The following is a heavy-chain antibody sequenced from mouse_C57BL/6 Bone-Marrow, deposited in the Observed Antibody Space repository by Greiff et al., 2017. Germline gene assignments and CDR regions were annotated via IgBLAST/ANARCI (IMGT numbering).Heavy chain of an antibody. CDR1: GFNIKDDY. V-gene: IGHV14-4*01. D-gene: IGHD4-1*01. CDR2: IDPENGDT. CDR3: TTLGGYYFDY. Sequence: EVQLQQSGAELVRPGASVKLSCTASGFNIKDDYMHWVKQRPEQGLEWIGWIDPENGDTEYASKFQGKATITADTSSNTAYLKLSSLTSEDTAVYYCTTLGGYYFDYWGQGTTLTVSS. J-gene: IGHJ2*01.